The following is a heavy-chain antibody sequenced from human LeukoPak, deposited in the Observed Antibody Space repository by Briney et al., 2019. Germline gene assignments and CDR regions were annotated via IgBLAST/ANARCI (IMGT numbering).Heavy chain of an antibody. CDR1: GYIFTSNW. J-gene: IGHJ4*02. D-gene: IGHD3-3*01. CDR3: ARHSHYDFWSGYLDY. V-gene: IGHV5-10-1*01. CDR2: IDPSDSYT. Sequence: GESLKISCQASGYIFTSNWIGWVRQMPGKGLEWMGKIDPSDSYTSYSPSFQGHVTISADKSISAAFLQWSSLKASDTAMYYCARHSHYDFWSGYLDYWGQGTLVTVSS.